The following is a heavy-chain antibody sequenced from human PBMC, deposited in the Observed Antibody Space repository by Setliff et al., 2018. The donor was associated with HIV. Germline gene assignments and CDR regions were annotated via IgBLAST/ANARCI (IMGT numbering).Heavy chain of an antibody. CDR2: IYHTGSS. CDR3: ARDVLGLVISVYGF. Sequence: SENLSLTCDVSGFSISSRYYWGWIRQPPGKGLEWIGNIYHTGSSYYNPSLNDRATISLDTSKNQFSLKLNSVTAADTAVYYCARDVLGLVISVYGFWGQGIPVTVSS. D-gene: IGHD3-22*01. CDR1: GFSISSRYY. V-gene: IGHV4-38-2*02. J-gene: IGHJ4*02.